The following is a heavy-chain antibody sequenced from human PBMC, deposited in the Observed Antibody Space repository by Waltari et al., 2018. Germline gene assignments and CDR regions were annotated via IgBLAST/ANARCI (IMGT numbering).Heavy chain of an antibody. CDR3: ARDPYGDNAFDI. CDR1: GYTFTGYY. V-gene: IGHV1-2*06. Sequence: QVQLVQSGAEVKKPGASVKVSCKASGYTFTGYYMHWVRQTPGQGLEWMGRINPNRGGTNYAQKVQGRVTMTRDTSISTDYMELSRLRSDDTAVYYCARDPYGDNAFDIWGQGTMVTVSS. D-gene: IGHD4-17*01. J-gene: IGHJ3*02. CDR2: INPNRGGT.